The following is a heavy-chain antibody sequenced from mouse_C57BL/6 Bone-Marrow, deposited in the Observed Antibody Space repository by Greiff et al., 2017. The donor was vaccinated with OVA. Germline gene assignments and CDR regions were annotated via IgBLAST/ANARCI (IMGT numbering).Heavy chain of an antibody. J-gene: IGHJ3*01. CDR1: GYSITSGYY. CDR3: ARGGDYDGAWFAY. Sequence: EVKLEESGPGLVKPSQSLSLTCSATGYSITSGYYWNWIRQFPGNKLEWMGYIRYDGSNNYNPSLKNRTSITRDTSKNQFFLKLNSVTTEDTATDYCARGGDYDGAWFAYWGQGTLVTVSA. D-gene: IGHD2-4*01. V-gene: IGHV3-6*01. CDR2: IRYDGSN.